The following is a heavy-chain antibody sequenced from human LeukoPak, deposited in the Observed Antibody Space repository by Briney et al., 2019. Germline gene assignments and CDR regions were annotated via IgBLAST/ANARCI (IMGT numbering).Heavy chain of an antibody. CDR1: GFTFSDYT. Sequence: GGSLRLSCAASGFTFSDYTMNWVRQAPGKGLEWVSSIGSVTTYIYYADSLKGRFTISRDNAKNSLYLQMDSLRAEDAAIYFCARAIAVAGPYYFDYWGQGTLVTVSS. D-gene: IGHD6-19*01. J-gene: IGHJ4*02. V-gene: IGHV3-21*01. CDR2: IGSVTTYI. CDR3: ARAIAVAGPYYFDY.